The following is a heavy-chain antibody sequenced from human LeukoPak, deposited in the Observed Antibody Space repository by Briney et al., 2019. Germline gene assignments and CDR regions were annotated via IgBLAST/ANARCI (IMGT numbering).Heavy chain of an antibody. D-gene: IGHD6-13*01. Sequence: PGGSLRLSCAVSGFTFTDYWMNWVRQAPGKGLEGVASISQGGSEKTYVDSVKGRFTISRDNTKNSLSLQVNSLRVEDTAVYYCARDGTAAGLYFDLWGQGTLVTVFS. CDR3: ARDGTAAGLYFDL. V-gene: IGHV3-7*01. CDR2: ISQGGSEK. CDR1: GFTFTDYW. J-gene: IGHJ4*01.